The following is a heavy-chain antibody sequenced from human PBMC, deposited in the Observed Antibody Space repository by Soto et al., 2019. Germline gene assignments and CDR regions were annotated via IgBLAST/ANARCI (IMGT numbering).Heavy chain of an antibody. Sequence: QVQLQESGSGLMKPSQTLSLTCAVSGGSVSSGDYSWSWIRQPPGKGLEWIGYIYHSGNTVYNPSLKSRVTIAMDRSKNQFSLTLTAVTAADTAVYYCACDYGSGSYRFDSWGQGILVTVSS. CDR1: GGSVSSGDYS. D-gene: IGHD3-10*01. CDR3: ACDYGSGSYRFDS. CDR2: IYHSGNT. V-gene: IGHV4-30-2*01. J-gene: IGHJ4*02.